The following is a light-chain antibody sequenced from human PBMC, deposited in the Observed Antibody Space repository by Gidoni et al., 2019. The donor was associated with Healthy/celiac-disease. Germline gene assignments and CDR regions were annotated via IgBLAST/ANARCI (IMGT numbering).Light chain of an antibody. J-gene: IGKJ3*01. V-gene: IGKV1-33*01. CDR3: QKYDNLTFT. CDR1: QYISNY. Sequence: DLQMTQSPSSLSASVGDRVTITCQESQYISNYLNWYQQKPGKAPKLLIYDESNLETGVPSRFSGSGSGTDFTFTSSSLQHEDIATYYCQKYDNLTFTFGPGTKVDIK. CDR2: DES.